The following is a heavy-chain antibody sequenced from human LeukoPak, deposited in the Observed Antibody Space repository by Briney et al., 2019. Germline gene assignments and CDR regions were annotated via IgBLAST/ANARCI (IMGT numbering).Heavy chain of an antibody. CDR2: ISSSSYI. CDR1: GFTFSSYS. J-gene: IGHJ4*02. Sequence: GGSLRLSCAASGFTFSSYSMNWVRQAPGKGLEWVSSISSSSYIYYADSVKGRFTISRDNAKSSLYLQMNSLRAEDTAVYYCARDQNSAVAPTPFDYWGQGTLVTVSS. CDR3: ARDQNSAVAPTPFDY. V-gene: IGHV3-21*01. D-gene: IGHD6-19*01.